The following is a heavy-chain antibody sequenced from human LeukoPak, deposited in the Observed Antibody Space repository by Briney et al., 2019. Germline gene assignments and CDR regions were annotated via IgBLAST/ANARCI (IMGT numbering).Heavy chain of an antibody. CDR2: IYYSGST. CDR1: GGSISSYY. Sequence: SETLSLTCTVSGGSISSYYWSWIRQPPGKGLEWIGYIYYSGSTSYNPSLKSRVTISVDTSKNQFSLKLSSVTAADTAVYYCARHDGWFGELKYWGQGTLVTVSS. J-gene: IGHJ4*02. D-gene: IGHD3-10*01. CDR3: ARHDGWFGELKY. V-gene: IGHV4-59*08.